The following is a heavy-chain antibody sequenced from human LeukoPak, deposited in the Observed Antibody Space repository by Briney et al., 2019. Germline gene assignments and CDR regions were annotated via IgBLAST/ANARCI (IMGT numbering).Heavy chain of an antibody. Sequence: GGSLRLSCAASGFTFSSYAMSWVRQAPGKGLEWVSAISGSGGSTYYADSVKGRFTISRDNSKNTLYLQMNSLRAEDTAVYYCASGSPYYDYGGLDYWGQGTLVTVSS. D-gene: IGHD3-16*01. CDR2: ISGSGGST. CDR3: ASGSPYYDYGGLDY. CDR1: GFTFSSYA. J-gene: IGHJ4*02. V-gene: IGHV3-23*01.